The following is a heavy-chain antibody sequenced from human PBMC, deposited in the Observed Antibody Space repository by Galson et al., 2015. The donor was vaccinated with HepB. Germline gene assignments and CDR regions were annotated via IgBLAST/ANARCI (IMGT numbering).Heavy chain of an antibody. Sequence: SLRLSCAASGFTFSSYSMNWVRQAPGKGLEWVAVIWYDGSNKYYADSVKGRFTISRDNSKNTLYLQMNSLRAEDTAVYYCARDSRKYSSSCDYWGQGTLVTVSS. CDR2: IWYDGSNK. J-gene: IGHJ4*02. CDR3: ARDSRKYSSSCDY. V-gene: IGHV3-33*08. CDR1: GFTFSSYS. D-gene: IGHD6-13*01.